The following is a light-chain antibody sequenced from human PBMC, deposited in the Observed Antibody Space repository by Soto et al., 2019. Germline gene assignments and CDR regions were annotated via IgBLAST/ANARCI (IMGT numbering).Light chain of an antibody. J-gene: IGKJ4*01. Sequence: ETVLTQSPGTLSLSPGERATLSCRASQSVTSNYLAWYQQKPGQAPRLLIFGASGRATGIPDRFSGSGSGTDFTLTISRLEPEDFAVYYCQQRSNWPHTFGGGTKVEIK. CDR2: GAS. CDR1: QSVTSNY. V-gene: IGKV3D-20*02. CDR3: QQRSNWPHT.